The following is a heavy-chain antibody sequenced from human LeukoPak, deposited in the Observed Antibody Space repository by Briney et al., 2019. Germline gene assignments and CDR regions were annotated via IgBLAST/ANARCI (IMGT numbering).Heavy chain of an antibody. D-gene: IGHD3-10*01. CDR1: GYTFTGYY. Sequence: GASVKVSCKASGYTFTGYYMHWVRQAPGQGLEWMGRINPNSGGTNYAQKCQGRVTMTRATSISTAYMELSRLRSDDTAVYYCATGGVRDYYGSGSYYNGGYWGQGTLVTVSS. V-gene: IGHV1-2*06. CDR3: ATGGVRDYYGSGSYYNGGY. J-gene: IGHJ4*02. CDR2: INPNSGGT.